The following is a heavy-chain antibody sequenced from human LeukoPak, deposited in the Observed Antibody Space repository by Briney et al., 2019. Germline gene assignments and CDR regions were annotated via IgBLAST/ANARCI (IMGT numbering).Heavy chain of an antibody. J-gene: IGHJ4*02. Sequence: AVKVSCKASGGTFSSYTISWVRQAPGQGLEWMGRIIPILGIANYAQTFQGRVTITADKSTSTAYLPLSSLRSEHTPVYYCVRVALIYYFDYWGQGTLVTVSS. CDR2: IIPILGIA. CDR1: GGTFSSYT. CDR3: VRVALIYYFDY. D-gene: IGHD2-15*01. V-gene: IGHV1-69*02.